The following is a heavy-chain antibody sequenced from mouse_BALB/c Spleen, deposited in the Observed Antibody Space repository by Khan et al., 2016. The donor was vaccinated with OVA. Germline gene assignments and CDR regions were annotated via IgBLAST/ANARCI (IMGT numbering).Heavy chain of an antibody. D-gene: IGHD2-10*02. Sequence: QVQLQQSGAELAKPGASVKMSCSASGYTFTTYWMHWVKQRPGQGLEWIGYINPSTGYTEYNQKFTDMATFNADESSSTAYMQLNSLTSEDSAVYYCTRRGWYGFVAYWGQGTLVTVSA. J-gene: IGHJ3*01. CDR1: GYTFTTYW. CDR3: TRRGWYGFVAY. V-gene: IGHV1-7*01. CDR2: INPSTGYT.